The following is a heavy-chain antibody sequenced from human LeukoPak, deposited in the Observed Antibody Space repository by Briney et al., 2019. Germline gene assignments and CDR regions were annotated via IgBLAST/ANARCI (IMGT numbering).Heavy chain of an antibody. V-gene: IGHV3-53*05. Sequence: PGGSLRIFCAASGFTVSSNYLSWVRQAPGKGLEWVSVIYSGGSTFYADSVKGRFSISRDNSKNTLYLQMNSLRAEDTAVYYCARSERYNSGWYFYFDYWGQGTLVTVSS. CDR2: IYSGGST. D-gene: IGHD6-19*01. J-gene: IGHJ4*02. CDR1: GFTVSSNY. CDR3: ARSERYNSGWYFYFDY.